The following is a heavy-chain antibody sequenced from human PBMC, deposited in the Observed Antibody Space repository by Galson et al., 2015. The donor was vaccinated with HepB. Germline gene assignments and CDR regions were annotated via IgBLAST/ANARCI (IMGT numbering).Heavy chain of an antibody. V-gene: IGHV3-23*01. D-gene: IGHD3-10*01. J-gene: IGHJ4*02. CDR2: IRGSGGST. Sequence: SLRLSCAASGFTFSSYAMSWVRQAPGKGLEWVSAIRGSGGSTYYADSVKGRFTISRDNSKNTLYLQMNSLRAEDTAVYYCAKDSETKLLWFGEANDYWGQGTLVTVSS. CDR1: GFTFSSYA. CDR3: AKDSETKLLWFGEANDY.